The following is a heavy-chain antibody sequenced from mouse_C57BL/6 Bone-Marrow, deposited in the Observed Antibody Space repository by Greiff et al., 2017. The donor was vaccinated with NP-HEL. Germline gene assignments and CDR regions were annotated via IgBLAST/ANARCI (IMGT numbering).Heavy chain of an antibody. CDR3: TRRSNYGYWYFDV. CDR1: GYTFTDYE. V-gene: IGHV1-15*01. D-gene: IGHD2-5*01. J-gene: IGHJ1*03. CDR2: IDPETGGT. Sequence: VQLQQSGAELVRPGASVTLSCKASGYTFTDYEMHWVKQTPVHGLEWIGAIDPETGGTAYNPKFKGKAILTADKSSSTAYMELRSLTSEDSAVYYCTRRSNYGYWYFDVWGTGTTVTVSS.